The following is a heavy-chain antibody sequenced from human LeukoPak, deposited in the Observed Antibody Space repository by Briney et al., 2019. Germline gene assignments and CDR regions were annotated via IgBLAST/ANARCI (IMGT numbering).Heavy chain of an antibody. Sequence: SETLSLTCTVSGGSISSGGYYWSWIRQHPGKGLEWIGYIYYSGSTYYNPSLKSRVTISVDTSKNQFSLKLSSVTATDTAVYYCARGGGVVVPRNWFDPWGQGTLVTVSS. D-gene: IGHD2-2*01. CDR2: IYYSGST. V-gene: IGHV4-31*03. CDR3: ARGGGVVVPRNWFDP. J-gene: IGHJ5*02. CDR1: GGSISSGGYY.